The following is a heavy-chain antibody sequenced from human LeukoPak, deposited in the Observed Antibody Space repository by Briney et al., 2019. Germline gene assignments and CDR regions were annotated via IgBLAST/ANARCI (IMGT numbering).Heavy chain of an antibody. Sequence: GGSLRLSCAASGFTFSSYAMSWVRQAPGKGLEWVSAISGSGGSTYYADSVKGRFTISRDNSKNTLYLQMNNLRAEDTAVYYCAKQSSTHRDYRNAPLDYWGQGTLVTVSS. J-gene: IGHJ4*02. V-gene: IGHV3-23*01. CDR2: ISGSGGST. CDR1: GFTFSSYA. CDR3: AKQSSTHRDYRNAPLDY. D-gene: IGHD4-11*01.